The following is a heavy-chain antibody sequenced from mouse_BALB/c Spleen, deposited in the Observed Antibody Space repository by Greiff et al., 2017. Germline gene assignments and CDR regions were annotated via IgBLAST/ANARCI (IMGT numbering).Heavy chain of an antibody. CDR2: ISSGSSTI. CDR3: ARSWAY. V-gene: IGHV5-17*02. J-gene: IGHJ3*01. Sequence: EVMLVESGGGLVQPGGSRKLSCAASGFTFSSFGMHWVRQAPEKGLEWVAYISSGSSTIYYADTVKGRFTISRDNPKNTLFLQMTSLRSEDTAMYYCARSWAYWGQGTLVTVSA. CDR1: GFTFSSFG.